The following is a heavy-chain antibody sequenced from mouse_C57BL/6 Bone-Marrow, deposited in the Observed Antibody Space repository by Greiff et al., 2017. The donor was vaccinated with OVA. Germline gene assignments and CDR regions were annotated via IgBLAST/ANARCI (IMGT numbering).Heavy chain of an antibody. Sequence: QVQLKQPGAELVMPGASVKLSCKASGYTFTSYWMHWVKQRPGQGLEWIGEIDPSDSYTNYNQKFKGKSTLTVDKSSSTAYMQLSSLTSEDSAVYYCARSGLRRYYAMDYWGQGTSVTVSS. V-gene: IGHV1-69*01. J-gene: IGHJ4*01. CDR3: ARSGLRRYYAMDY. D-gene: IGHD2-4*01. CDR1: GYTFTSYW. CDR2: IDPSDSYT.